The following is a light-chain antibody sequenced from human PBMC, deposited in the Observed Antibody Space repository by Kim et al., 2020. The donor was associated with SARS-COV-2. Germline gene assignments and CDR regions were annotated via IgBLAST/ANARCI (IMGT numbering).Light chain of an antibody. J-gene: IGLJ3*02. V-gene: IGLV1-47*01. CDR2: RNN. Sequence: QSVLTQPPSASGTPGQRVTISCSGSSSNIGSNYVYWYQQLPGTAPKLLIYRNNQRPSGVPDRFSGSKSGTSPSLAISGLRSEDEADYYCAAWDDSLSGRVFGGGTQLTVL. CDR3: AAWDDSLSGRV. CDR1: SSNIGSNY.